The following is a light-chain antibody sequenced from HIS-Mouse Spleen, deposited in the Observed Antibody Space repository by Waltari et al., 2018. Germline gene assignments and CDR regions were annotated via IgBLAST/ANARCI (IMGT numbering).Light chain of an antibody. CDR3: SSYTSSSLYV. CDR1: SSDVGGYNY. CDR2: EVS. V-gene: IGLV2-14*01. J-gene: IGLJ1*01. Sequence: QSALTQPASVSGSPGQSITISCTGTSSDVGGYNYVSWYQQHPGKAPKLMIYEVSKRPSGVSNLFSGSKSGNTASLTISGLQAEDEADYYCSSYTSSSLYVFGTGTKVTVL.